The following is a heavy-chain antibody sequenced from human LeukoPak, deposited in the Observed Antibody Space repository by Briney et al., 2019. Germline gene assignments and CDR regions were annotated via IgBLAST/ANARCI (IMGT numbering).Heavy chain of an antibody. CDR1: GGTFSSYA. D-gene: IGHD3-10*01. CDR2: IIPIFGTA. J-gene: IGHJ5*02. V-gene: IGHV1-69*05. Sequence: SVKVSCKASGGTFSSYAISWVRQAPGQGLEWMGGIIPIFGTANYAQKFQGRVTITTDESTSTAYMELSSLRSEDTAVYYCARGQGRVELWFGDSLIPWFDPWGQGTLVTVSS. CDR3: ARGQGRVELWFGDSLIPWFDP.